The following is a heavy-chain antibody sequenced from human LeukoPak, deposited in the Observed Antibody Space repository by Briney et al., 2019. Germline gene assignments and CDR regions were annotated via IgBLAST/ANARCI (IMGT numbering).Heavy chain of an antibody. D-gene: IGHD5/OR15-5a*01. Sequence: GASGKVSCKASGYTFTGYYMHWVRQAPGQGLEWMGWINPNSGGTNYAQKFQGRVTMTRDTSISTAYMELSRLRSYDTAVYYCARDRGSTYYYYYYMDVWGKGTTVTVSS. CDR1: GYTFTGYY. J-gene: IGHJ6*03. V-gene: IGHV1-2*02. CDR3: ARDRGSTYYYYYYMDV. CDR2: INPNSGGT.